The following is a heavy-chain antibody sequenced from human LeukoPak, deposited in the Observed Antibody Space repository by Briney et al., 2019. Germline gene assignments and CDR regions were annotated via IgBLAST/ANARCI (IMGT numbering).Heavy chain of an antibody. CDR3: ARGGLAVAGTDY. Sequence: PGGSLRLSCAASGFTFSSYWMHWVRQAPGKGLVWVSRINSDGSSTSYADSVKGRFTISRDNAKNSLYLQMNSLRAEDTAVYYCARGGLAVAGTDYWGQGTLVTVSS. CDR2: INSDGSST. CDR1: GFTFSSYW. D-gene: IGHD6-19*01. V-gene: IGHV3-74*01. J-gene: IGHJ4*02.